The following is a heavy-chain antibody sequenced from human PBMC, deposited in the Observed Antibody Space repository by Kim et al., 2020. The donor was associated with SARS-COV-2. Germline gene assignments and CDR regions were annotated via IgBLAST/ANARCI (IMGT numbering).Heavy chain of an antibody. J-gene: IGHJ2*01. CDR2: INHSGAT. D-gene: IGHD2-2*01. CDR3: AGRRGQPLYWYFDL. V-gene: IGHV4-34*01. Sequence: SETLSLTCAFDGGSFSDYHWSWFRRPPGKGLEWIGEINHSGATTYNPSLKSRLTISVDTSNNQFSLYVNSVPVADTAIYYCAGRRGQPLYWYFDLWGRGT. CDR1: GGSFSDYH.